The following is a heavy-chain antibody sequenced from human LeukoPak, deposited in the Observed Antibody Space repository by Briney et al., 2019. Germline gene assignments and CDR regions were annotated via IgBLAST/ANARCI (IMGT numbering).Heavy chain of an antibody. CDR2: IIPIFGTA. CDR3: ARYPGTVGIFDY. Sequence: SVKVSCKASGGTFSSYAISWVRQAPGQGLEWMGGIIPIFGTANYAQKFQGRVTITTDESTSTAYMELSSLRSEDTAVYYCARYPGTVGIFDYWGQGTLVTVSS. D-gene: IGHD1-1*01. J-gene: IGHJ4*02. V-gene: IGHV1-69*05. CDR1: GGTFSSYA.